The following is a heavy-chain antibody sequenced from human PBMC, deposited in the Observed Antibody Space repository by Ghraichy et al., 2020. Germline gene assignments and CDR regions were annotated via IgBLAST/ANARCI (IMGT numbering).Heavy chain of an antibody. CDR1: GFSFNSYK. CDR2: ISFSTNII. Sequence: GESLNISCAAPGFSFNSYKMNWVRQAPGKGLEWISYISFSTNIIYYADSVKGRFTISRDNAKNSLYLQMDSLRAEDTAVYYCASGGWDSWGQGTLVTVSS. D-gene: IGHD6-19*01. CDR3: ASGGWDS. J-gene: IGHJ4*02. V-gene: IGHV3-48*01.